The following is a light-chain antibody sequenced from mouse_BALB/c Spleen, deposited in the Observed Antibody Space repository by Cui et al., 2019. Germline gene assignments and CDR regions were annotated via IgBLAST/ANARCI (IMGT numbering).Light chain of an antibody. CDR3: QQYNSYPFT. V-gene: IGKV6-15*01. Sequence: DIVMTHSQKFMSTSVGDRVSLTCKASQNVGTNVAWYQQKPGQSPKALMYSATYRYSGVPERFRGSGSGTDFTLTISNVQPEDLAGYFCQQYNSYPFTFGSGTKLEIK. CDR1: QNVGTN. CDR2: SAT. J-gene: IGKJ4*01.